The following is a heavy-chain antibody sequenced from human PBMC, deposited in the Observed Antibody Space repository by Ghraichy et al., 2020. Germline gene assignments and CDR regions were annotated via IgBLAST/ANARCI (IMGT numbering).Heavy chain of an antibody. D-gene: IGHD3-22*01. CDR1: GFTFDDYG. Sequence: GESLRLSCAASGFTFDDYGMSWVRQAPGKGLEWVSGINWNGGSTGYADSVKGRFTISRDNAKNSLYLQMNSLRAEDTALYYCARDYYDSSGPKGATSGVFDYWGQGTLVTVSS. CDR2: INWNGGST. CDR3: ARDYYDSSGPKGATSGVFDY. J-gene: IGHJ4*02. V-gene: IGHV3-20*04.